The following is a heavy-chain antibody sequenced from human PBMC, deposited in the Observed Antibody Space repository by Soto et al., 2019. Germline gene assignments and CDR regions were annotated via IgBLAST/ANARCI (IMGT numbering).Heavy chain of an antibody. V-gene: IGHV1-69*06. CDR2: IVPMFGTS. D-gene: IGHD3-3*01. J-gene: IGHJ4*02. CDR3: NRGSEYDFWSGYL. CDR1: GGTSTRYA. Sequence: QERLVQSGAEVRKPGSSVKVSCKVTGGTSTRYALNWVRQAPGQGLEWMGGIVPMFGTSKYAQKLQGRVTITADTSTNIAYMELRSLRSEDTAVYYCNRGSEYDFWSGYLWGQGTLVSVSS.